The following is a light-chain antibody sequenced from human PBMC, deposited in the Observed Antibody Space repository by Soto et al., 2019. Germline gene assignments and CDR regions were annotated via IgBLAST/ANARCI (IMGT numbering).Light chain of an antibody. CDR1: SNDVGGYNH. V-gene: IGLV2-11*01. CDR3: CSYAGRYTYV. Sequence: QSVLTQPRSVSGSPGQSVTISCTGTSNDVGGYNHVSWYQQHPGKAPKLMIYDVSKRPSGVPDRLSGSKSGSTASLTISGLQAEDEADYYCCSYAGRYTYVFGTGTKVTVL. J-gene: IGLJ1*01. CDR2: DVS.